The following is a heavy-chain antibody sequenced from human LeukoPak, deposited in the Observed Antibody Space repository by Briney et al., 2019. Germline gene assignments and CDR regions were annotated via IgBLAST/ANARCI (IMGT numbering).Heavy chain of an antibody. J-gene: IGHJ3*02. CDR3: AKGLMLGATGFVDAFDI. D-gene: IGHD1-26*01. Sequence: GRSLRLSCAASGFTFSSYGMHWVRQAPGKGLEWVAVISYDGSNKYYADSVKGRFTISRDNSKNTLYLQMNSLRAEDTAVYYCAKGLMLGATGFVDAFDIWGQGAMVTVSS. CDR2: ISYDGSNK. V-gene: IGHV3-30*18. CDR1: GFTFSSYG.